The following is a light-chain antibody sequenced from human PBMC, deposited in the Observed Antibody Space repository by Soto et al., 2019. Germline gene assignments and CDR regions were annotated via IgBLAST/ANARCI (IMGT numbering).Light chain of an antibody. CDR1: QIVSNNY. J-gene: IGKJ1*01. CDR3: QQRSNWPT. V-gene: IGKV3D-20*02. CDR2: GAS. Sequence: EIVLTQSPGTLSLSPGERATLSCRASQIVSNNYLAWYQQKPGQAPRLLIYGASTRATGIPARFSGSGSGTEFTLTISSLQSEDFAVYYCQQRSNWPTFGQGTKVDIK.